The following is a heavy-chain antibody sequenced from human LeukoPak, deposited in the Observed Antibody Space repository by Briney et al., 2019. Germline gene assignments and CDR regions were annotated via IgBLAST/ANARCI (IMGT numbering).Heavy chain of an antibody. V-gene: IGHV4-34*01. CDR1: GGSFSGYY. J-gene: IGHJ6*02. CDR2: INHSGST. Sequence: SETLSLTCAVYGGSFSGYYWSWIRQPPGKGLEWIGEINHSGSTNYNPSLKSRVTISVDTSKNQFSLKLSSVTAADTAVYYCARGPTTGMDGWGQGTTVTVSS. CDR3: ARGPTTGMDG. D-gene: IGHD4-11*01.